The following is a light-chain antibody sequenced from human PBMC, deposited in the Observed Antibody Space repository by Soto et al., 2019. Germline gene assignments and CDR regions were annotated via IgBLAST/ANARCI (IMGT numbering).Light chain of an antibody. CDR1: SSDVGGYNS. J-gene: IGLJ1*01. V-gene: IGLV2-14*01. CDR2: DVT. CDR3: SSFTSSITYV. Sequence: SALTQPASVSGSPGQSITISCTGTSSDVGGYNSVSWYRQDPGKAPKLTIYDVTNRPSGVSNRFSGSKSGNTASLTISGLQAEDEADYYCSSFTSSITYVFGTGTKVTVL.